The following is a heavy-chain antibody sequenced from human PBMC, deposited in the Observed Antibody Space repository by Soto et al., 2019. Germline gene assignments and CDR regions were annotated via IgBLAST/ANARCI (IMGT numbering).Heavy chain of an antibody. J-gene: IGHJ3*02. CDR3: ARGPPYYYGSGTVDDAFDI. Sequence: PSETLSLTCTVSGGXISSYYWSWIRQPPGKGLEWIGYIYYSGSTNYNPSLKSRVTISVDTSKNQFSLKLSSVTAADTAVYYCARGPPYYYGSGTVDDAFDIWGQGTMVTVSS. D-gene: IGHD3-10*01. CDR2: IYYSGST. CDR1: GGXISSYY. V-gene: IGHV4-59*01.